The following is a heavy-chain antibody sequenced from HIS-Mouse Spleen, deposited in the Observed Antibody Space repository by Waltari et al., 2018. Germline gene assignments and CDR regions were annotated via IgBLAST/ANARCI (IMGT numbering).Heavy chain of an antibody. CDR1: GYTFTSYG. J-gene: IGHJ5*02. Sequence: QVQLVQSGAEVKKPGASVKVSCKASGYTFTSYGISWVRQAPGQGLEWMGWISAYNGNTNYAQRLQGRVTMTTDTSTSTAYMELRSLRSDDTAVYYCARSESRFLEWLDWFDPWGQGTLVTVSS. CDR3: ARSESRFLEWLDWFDP. V-gene: IGHV1-18*01. CDR2: ISAYNGNT. D-gene: IGHD3-3*01.